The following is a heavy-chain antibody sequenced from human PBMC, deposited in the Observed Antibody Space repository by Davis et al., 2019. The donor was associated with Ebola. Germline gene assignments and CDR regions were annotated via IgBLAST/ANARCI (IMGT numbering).Heavy chain of an antibody. CDR3: AKDRRGQGP. J-gene: IGHJ5*02. Sequence: PGGSLRLSCAASGFTFSSSAMSWVRQAPGKGLEWVSAITGSGATTAYTDSVKGRFTISRDNSKNTLYLQMNSLRAEDTAVYYCAKDRRGQGPWGQGTLVTVSS. CDR2: ITGSGATT. V-gene: IGHV3-23*01. CDR1: GFTFSSSA.